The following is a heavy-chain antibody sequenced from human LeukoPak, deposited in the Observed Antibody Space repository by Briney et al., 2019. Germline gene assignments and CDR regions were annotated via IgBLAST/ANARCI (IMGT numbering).Heavy chain of an antibody. CDR2: IYSGGST. Sequence: GGSLRLSCAASGFTVSSNYMSWVRQAPGKGLEWASVIYSGGSTYYADSVKGRFTISRDNSKNTLYLQMNSLRAEDTAVYYCAKDLTSGWSRGWFDPWGQGTLVTVSS. CDR1: GFTVSSNY. V-gene: IGHV3-53*01. D-gene: IGHD6-19*01. J-gene: IGHJ5*02. CDR3: AKDLTSGWSRGWFDP.